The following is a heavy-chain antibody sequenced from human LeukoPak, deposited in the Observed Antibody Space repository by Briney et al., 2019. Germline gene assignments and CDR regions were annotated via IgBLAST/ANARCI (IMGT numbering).Heavy chain of an antibody. CDR2: IYHSGST. J-gene: IGHJ3*02. CDR3: ASKDRGINAFDI. V-gene: IGHV4-4*02. Sequence: SETLSLTCAVSGGSISSSNWWSWVRQPPGKGLEWIGEIYHSGSTNYNPSLKSRVTISVDKSKNQFSLKLSSVTAADTAVYYCASKDRGINAFDIWGQGTMVTVSS. D-gene: IGHD3-10*01. CDR1: GGSISSSNW.